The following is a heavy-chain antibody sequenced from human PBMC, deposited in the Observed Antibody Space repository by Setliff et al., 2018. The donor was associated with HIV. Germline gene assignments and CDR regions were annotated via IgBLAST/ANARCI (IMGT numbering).Heavy chain of an antibody. Sequence: GGSLRLSCAASGFTFSDYYMSWIRQAPGKGLEWVSYISSSGGTRYYADSVKGRFTISRDNAKNSLYLQMNSLRAEDTAVYYCAREYSGSYFFDYWGQGTLVTVSS. D-gene: IGHD1-26*01. V-gene: IGHV3-11*04. CDR2: ISSSGGTR. CDR3: AREYSGSYFFDY. CDR1: GFTFSDYY. J-gene: IGHJ4*02.